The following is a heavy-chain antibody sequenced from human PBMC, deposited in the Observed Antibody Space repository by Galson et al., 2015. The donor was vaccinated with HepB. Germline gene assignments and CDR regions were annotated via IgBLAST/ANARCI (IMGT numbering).Heavy chain of an antibody. CDR2: IRGNGGST. V-gene: IGHV3-23*01. CDR3: AVSPPPRLLVRLAAYFQY. D-gene: IGHD2-15*01. Sequence: SLRLSCAASGFTFSTYALSWVRQAPGAGLEWVSIIRGNGGSTFYADSVKGRFTISRDNSKNILYLQMNSLRAEDTALYYCAVSPPPRLLVRLAAYFQYWGLGTQVTVSS. CDR1: GFTFSTYA. J-gene: IGHJ1*01.